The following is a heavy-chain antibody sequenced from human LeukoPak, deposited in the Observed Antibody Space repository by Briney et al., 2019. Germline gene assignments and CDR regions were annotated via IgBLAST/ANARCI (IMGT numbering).Heavy chain of an antibody. CDR2: IGSRSSSI. D-gene: IGHD3-16*01. CDR3: ARGDDFSGDH. CDR1: GFTFNSYS. Sequence: PGGSLRLSCAASGFTFNSYSMNWVRQAPRKGLEWVSSIGSRSSSIYYADSVKGRFTISRDNAKNSLFLQMNSLRAEDTAVYYCARGDDFSGDHWGQGTLVTVSS. J-gene: IGHJ4*02. V-gene: IGHV3-21*01.